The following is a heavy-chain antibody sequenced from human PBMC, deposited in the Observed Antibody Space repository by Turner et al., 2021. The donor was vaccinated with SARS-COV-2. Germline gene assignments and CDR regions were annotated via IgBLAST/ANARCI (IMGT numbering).Heavy chain of an antibody. CDR1: GFNFTHSW. CDR2: ISQNGSAK. V-gene: IGHV3-7*01. CDR3: AREMDNSGFAS. D-gene: IGHD5-12*01. J-gene: IGHJ5*01. Sequence: VPLAVSGGDLVQPGGSLRLTCAASGFNFTHSWMSWVRQAPGRGLEWVANISQNGSAKFYHDSVRGRFTITRDNAKNSLYLQMDSLRADDTAIYYCAREMDNSGFASWGQGILVSVSS.